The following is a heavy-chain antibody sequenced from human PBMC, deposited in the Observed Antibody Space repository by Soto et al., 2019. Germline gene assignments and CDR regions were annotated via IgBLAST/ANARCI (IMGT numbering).Heavy chain of an antibody. D-gene: IGHD2-15*01. J-gene: IGHJ6*02. CDR1: GYSFTSHG. CDR3: ARFSGGVYNTYYFYYGMDV. CDR2: ITTYNGNT. V-gene: IGHV1-18*04. Sequence: ASVKVSCKASGYSFTSHGISWVRQAPGQGLDWMGWITTYNGNTKYAQDLQGRVTMTTDTSTSTAYMELRSLRSDDTAVYYCARFSGGVYNTYYFYYGMDVWGQGTTVTVSS.